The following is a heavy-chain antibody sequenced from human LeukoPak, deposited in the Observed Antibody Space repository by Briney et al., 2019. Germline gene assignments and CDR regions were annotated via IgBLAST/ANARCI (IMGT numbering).Heavy chain of an antibody. CDR3: AKGSASYYYYGMDV. J-gene: IGHJ6*02. V-gene: IGHV3-23*01. D-gene: IGHD6-6*01. CDR2: ITNSAVST. CDR1: GFTFRGYA. Sequence: GGSLRLSCEASGFTFRGYAMSWVRQAPGKGLEWVSAITNSAVSTYYADSVRGRFTISRDNSKNTLYLQMSSLRAEDTAVYYCAKGSASYYYYGMDVWGQGTTVTVSS.